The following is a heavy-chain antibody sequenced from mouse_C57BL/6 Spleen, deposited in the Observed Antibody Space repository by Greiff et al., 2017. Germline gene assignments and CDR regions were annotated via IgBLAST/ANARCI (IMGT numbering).Heavy chain of an antibody. V-gene: IGHV1-69*01. Sequence: QVQLQQPGAELVMPGASVKLSCKASGYTFTSYWMHWVKQRPGHGLEWIGEIDPSDSYTNYNQKFKGKSTLTVDKSSSTAYMQLSSLTSEDSAVYDCARGPTDAMDYWGQGTSVTVSS. D-gene: IGHD1-1*01. CDR1: GYTFTSYW. J-gene: IGHJ4*01. CDR3: ARGPTDAMDY. CDR2: IDPSDSYT.